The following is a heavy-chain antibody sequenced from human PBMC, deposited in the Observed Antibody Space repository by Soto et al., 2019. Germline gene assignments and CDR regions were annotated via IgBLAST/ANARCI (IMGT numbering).Heavy chain of an antibody. V-gene: IGHV4-39*07. Sequence: SETLSLTCTVSGDSITSNSYFWAWIRQPPGKGLEWIGSIYHSGSTYYNPSLKSRVTISVDRSKNQFSLKLSSVTAADTAVYYCARENNVLPGGYFDYWGQGTLVTVSS. D-gene: IGHD3-10*01. J-gene: IGHJ4*02. CDR2: IYHSGST. CDR3: ARENNVLPGGYFDY. CDR1: GDSITSNSYF.